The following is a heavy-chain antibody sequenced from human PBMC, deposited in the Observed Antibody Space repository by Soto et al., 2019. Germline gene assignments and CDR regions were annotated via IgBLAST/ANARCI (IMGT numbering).Heavy chain of an antibody. CDR1: GYSFTSYG. J-gene: IGHJ3*02. D-gene: IGHD1-26*01. CDR3: ATWDFDAFDI. Sequence: PVESLKISCKVSGYSFTSYGIVWVRQMPGKGLEWMGIIYPGDSDTRYSPSFQGQVTISADKSISTAYLQWSSLKASDTAMYYCATWDFDAFDIWGQGTMVTVSS. CDR2: IYPGDSDT. V-gene: IGHV5-51*01.